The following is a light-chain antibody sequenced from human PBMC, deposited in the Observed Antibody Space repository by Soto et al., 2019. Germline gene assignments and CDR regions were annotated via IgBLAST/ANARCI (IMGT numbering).Light chain of an antibody. CDR3: QQRTKWPLT. CDR1: QSVSSF. V-gene: IGKV3-11*01. J-gene: IGKJ4*01. Sequence: EIVLTQSPATLSLSPGERATLSCRASQSVSSFLAWYQQKPGHAPRLLIYDVSSRATGIPTRFSGSGSGTEFTLTISSLEPEDFAVYYCQQRTKWPLTFGGGTKVEIK. CDR2: DVS.